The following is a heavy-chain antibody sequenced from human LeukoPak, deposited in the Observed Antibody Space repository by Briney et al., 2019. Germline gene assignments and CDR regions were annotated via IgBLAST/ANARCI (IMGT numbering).Heavy chain of an antibody. CDR2: ISYDGSNK. V-gene: IGHV3-30*04. J-gene: IGHJ4*02. D-gene: IGHD3-10*01. Sequence: GKSLRLSCAASGFTFSSYAMHWVRQAPGKGLEWVAVISYDGSNKYYADSVKGRFTISRDNSKNTLYLQMNSLRAEDTAVYYCASYGSGSPDYYFDYWGQGTLVTVSS. CDR1: GFTFSSYA. CDR3: ASYGSGSPDYYFDY.